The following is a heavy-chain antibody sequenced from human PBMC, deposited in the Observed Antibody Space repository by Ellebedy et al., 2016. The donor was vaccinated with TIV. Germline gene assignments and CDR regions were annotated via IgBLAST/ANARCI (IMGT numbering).Heavy chain of an antibody. J-gene: IGHJ1*01. V-gene: IGHV3-23*01. Sequence: GESLKISCAASEFTITNYAMNWVRQAPGKRLEWVSVITVSGAYYANSVQGRFTISRDNSKNTLYLQMNSLRSDDTAVYYCARASTTVTTSKYFHLWGQGTLVTVSS. CDR2: ITVSGA. CDR1: EFTITNYA. CDR3: ARASTTVTTSKYFHL. D-gene: IGHD4-17*01.